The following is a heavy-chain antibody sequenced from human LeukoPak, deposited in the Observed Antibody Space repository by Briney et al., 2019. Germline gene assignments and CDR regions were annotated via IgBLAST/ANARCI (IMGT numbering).Heavy chain of an antibody. J-gene: IGHJ5*02. Sequence: PGGSLRLSCVASGFILSSYSMNWVRQAPGKGLEWVAFIHYDRSDKYYADSVKGRFTISRDNSKNNLYLQMNSLRTEDTAVYYCAKRGEGVSNAWYMNNWFDPWGQGTLVTVSS. CDR1: GFILSSYS. D-gene: IGHD6-13*01. CDR2: IHYDRSDK. V-gene: IGHV3-30*02. CDR3: AKRGEGVSNAWYMNNWFDP.